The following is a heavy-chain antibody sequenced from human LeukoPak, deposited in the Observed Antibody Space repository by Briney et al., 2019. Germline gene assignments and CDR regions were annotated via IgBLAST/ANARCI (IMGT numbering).Heavy chain of an antibody. CDR1: GGSISSSSYY. CDR2: IFASGST. Sequence: PSETLSLTCTVSGGSISSSSYYWSWIRPPAGKGLEWIGRIFASGSTNYNPSLKSRVTMSVDTSKNQFSLKLTSVTAADTAVYYCAREYSSSSGKNAFDIWGQGTMVTVSS. V-gene: IGHV4-61*02. CDR3: AREYSSSSGKNAFDI. D-gene: IGHD6-6*01. J-gene: IGHJ3*02.